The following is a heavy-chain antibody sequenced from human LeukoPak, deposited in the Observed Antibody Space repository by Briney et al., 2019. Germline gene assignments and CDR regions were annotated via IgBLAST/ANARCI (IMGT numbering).Heavy chain of an antibody. CDR2: IYYSGST. Sequence: SETLSLTCTVSGGSISSYYWSWIRQPPGKGLEWIGYIYYSGSTNYNPSLKSRVTISVDTSKNQFSLKVSAVTAADTAVYYCVRQREGYFDLWGRGTLVTVSS. CDR1: GGSISSYY. J-gene: IGHJ2*01. CDR3: VRQREGYFDL. V-gene: IGHV4-59*08.